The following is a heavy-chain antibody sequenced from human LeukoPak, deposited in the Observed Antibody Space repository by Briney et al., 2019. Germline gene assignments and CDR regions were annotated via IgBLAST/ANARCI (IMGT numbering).Heavy chain of an antibody. J-gene: IGHJ6*02. CDR3: ARVGDSSSWYGYHYGMDV. V-gene: IGHV4-30-2*01. CDR2: IYHSGST. D-gene: IGHD6-13*01. Sequence: SETLSLTCTVSGGSISSGGYYWSWIRQPPGKGLEWIGYIYHSGSTNYNPSLKSRVTISVDKSKNQFSLKLSSVTAADTAVYYCARVGDSSSWYGYHYGMDVWGQGTTVTVSS. CDR1: GGSISSGGYY.